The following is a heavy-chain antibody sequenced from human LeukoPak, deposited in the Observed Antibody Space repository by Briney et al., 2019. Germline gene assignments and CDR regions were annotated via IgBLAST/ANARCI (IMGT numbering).Heavy chain of an antibody. D-gene: IGHD2/OR15-2a*01. V-gene: IGHV4-59*08. CDR2: ISDIGSI. CDR3: AGHHPRNTVDF. CDR1: GGSISSYY. J-gene: IGHJ4*02. Sequence: KASETLSLTCTVSGGSISSYYWSWIRQPPGKGLEWIAHISDIGSINYNPSLKSRVTISLDTSKNQFSLKLSSVTAADTAVYYCAGHHPRNTVDFWGQGTLVTVSS.